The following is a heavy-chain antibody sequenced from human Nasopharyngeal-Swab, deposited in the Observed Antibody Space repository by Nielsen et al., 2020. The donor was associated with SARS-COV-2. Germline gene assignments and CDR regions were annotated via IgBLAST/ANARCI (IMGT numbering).Heavy chain of an antibody. Sequence: SETLSLTCAVYGGSFSGYYWSWIRQPPGKGLEWIGEINHSGSTNYNPSLKSRVTISADTSKNQFSLRLISVTAADTAVYYCARLRWFGEMGDYWGQGTLVTVSS. CDR2: INHSGST. D-gene: IGHD3-10*01. V-gene: IGHV4-34*01. J-gene: IGHJ4*02. CDR1: GGSFSGYY. CDR3: ARLRWFGEMGDY.